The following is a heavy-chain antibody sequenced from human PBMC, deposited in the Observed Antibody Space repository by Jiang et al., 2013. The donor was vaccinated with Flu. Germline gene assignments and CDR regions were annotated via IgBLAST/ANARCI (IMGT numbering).Heavy chain of an antibody. D-gene: IGHD6-13*01. V-gene: IGHV4-39*01. J-gene: IGHJ4*02. CDR3: ARQAVFERIAAGVDY. CDR1: GGSISSSSYY. CDR2: IYYSGST. Sequence: LLKPSETLSLTCTVSGGSISSSSYYWGWIRQPPGKGLEWIGSIYYSGSTYYNPSLKSRVTISVDTSKNQFSLKLSSVTAADTAVYYCARQAVFERIAAGVDYWGQGTLVTVSS.